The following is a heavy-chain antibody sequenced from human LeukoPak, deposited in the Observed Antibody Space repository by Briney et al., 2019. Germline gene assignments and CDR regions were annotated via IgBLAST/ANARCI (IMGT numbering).Heavy chain of an antibody. CDR2: INPNSGGT. J-gene: IGHJ5*02. D-gene: IGHD6-13*01. CDR1: GYTFTGYY. V-gene: IGHV1-2*02. CDR3: ARDIYSSSWSWFDP. Sequence: GASVKVSCKASGYTFTGYYMHWARQAPGQGLEWMGWINPNSGGTNYAQKFQGRVTMTRDTSISTAYMELSRLRSDDTAVYYCARDIYSSSWSWFDPWGQGTLVTVSS.